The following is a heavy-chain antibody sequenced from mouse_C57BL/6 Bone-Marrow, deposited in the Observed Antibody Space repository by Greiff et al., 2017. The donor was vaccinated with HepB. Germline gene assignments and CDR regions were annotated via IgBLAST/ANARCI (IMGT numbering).Heavy chain of an antibody. D-gene: IGHD1-1*01. V-gene: IGHV7-1*01. CDR3: ARDADYYGSSYGFAY. CDR1: GFTFSDFY. Sequence: EVNVVDSGGGLVQSGRSLRLSCATSGFTFSDFYMEWVRQAPGKGLEWIAASRNKANDYTTEYSASVKGRFIVSRDTSQSILYLQMNALRAEDTAIYYCARDADYYGSSYGFAYWGQGTLVTVSA. CDR2: SRNKANDYTT. J-gene: IGHJ3*01.